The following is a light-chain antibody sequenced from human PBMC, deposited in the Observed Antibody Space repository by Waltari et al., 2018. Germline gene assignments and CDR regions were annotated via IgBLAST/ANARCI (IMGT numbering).Light chain of an antibody. V-gene: IGLV1-47*01. CDR3: AAWDDSLTVTYV. J-gene: IGLJ1*01. CDR2: RYT. Sequence: QSVLTQPPSTSGTPGQTVTISCSGTNSNIGRNSVFWYQPLPGTAPKHLTYRYTQRPSGVPYRFSASKSGTSAALAICGLRSEDEADYYCAAWDDSLTVTYVFGSGTRVTV. CDR1: NSNIGRNS.